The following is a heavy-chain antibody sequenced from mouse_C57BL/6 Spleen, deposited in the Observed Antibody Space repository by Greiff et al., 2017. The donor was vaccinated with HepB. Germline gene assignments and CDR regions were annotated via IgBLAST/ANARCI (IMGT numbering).Heavy chain of an antibody. CDR2: IHPSDSDT. V-gene: IGHV1-74*01. CDR1: GYTFTSYW. D-gene: IGHD1-1*01. Sequence: QVQLKQPGAELVKPGASVKVSCKASGYTFTSYWMHWVKQRPGQGLEWIGRIHPSDSDTNYNQKFKGKATLTVDKSSSTAYMQLSSLTSEDSAVYYCAIGRDHYGSDYFDYWGQGTTLTVSS. J-gene: IGHJ2*01. CDR3: AIGRDHYGSDYFDY.